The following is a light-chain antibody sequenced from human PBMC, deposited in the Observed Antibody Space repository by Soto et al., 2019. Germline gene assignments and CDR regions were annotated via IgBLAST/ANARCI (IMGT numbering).Light chain of an antibody. CDR1: SSDVGGYNY. Sequence: QSVLTQPPSASGSPGQSVAISCTGTSSDVGGYNYVSWYQQYPGKAPKLIMYEVTKRPSGVPDRFSGSKSGNTASLTVSGLQAEDDADYYCCSYEGSNNYVFGTGTKVTVL. CDR2: EVT. J-gene: IGLJ1*01. CDR3: CSYEGSNNYV. V-gene: IGLV2-8*01.